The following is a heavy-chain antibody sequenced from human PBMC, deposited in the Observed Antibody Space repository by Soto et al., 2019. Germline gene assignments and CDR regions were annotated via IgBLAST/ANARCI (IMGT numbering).Heavy chain of an antibody. CDR2: ISYDGSNK. Sequence: QVQLVESGGGVVQPGRSLRLSCAASGFTFSSYGMHWVRQAPGKGLEWVAVISYDGSNKYYADSVKGRFTISRDNSKNTLYLQMNSLRAEDTAVYYCARDLTMIVVVTNYFDYWGQGTLVTVSS. V-gene: IGHV3-30*03. D-gene: IGHD3-22*01. J-gene: IGHJ4*02. CDR1: GFTFSSYG. CDR3: ARDLTMIVVVTNYFDY.